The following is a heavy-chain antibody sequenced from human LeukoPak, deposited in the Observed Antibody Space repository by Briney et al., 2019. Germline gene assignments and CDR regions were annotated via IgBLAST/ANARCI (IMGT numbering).Heavy chain of an antibody. V-gene: IGHV3-33*06. CDR2: IWFDGVNK. CDR3: AKGGGGGNSGYLDY. D-gene: IGHD4-23*01. CDR1: GFSFSDYG. J-gene: IGHJ4*02. Sequence: GGSLRLSCTASGFSFSDYGLHWVRQAPGKGLEWVAIIWFDGVNKYYEDSVKGRFTISRDISKNTFYLQMNSLRAEDTAVYYCAKGGGGGNSGYLDYWGQGTLVSVSS.